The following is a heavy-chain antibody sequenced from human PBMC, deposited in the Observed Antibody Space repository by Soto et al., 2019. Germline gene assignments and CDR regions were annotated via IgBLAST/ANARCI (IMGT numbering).Heavy chain of an antibody. CDR3: ASRDPGTSVDY. Sequence: SETLSLTCTVSGGSISSNYWTWIRQPPGKGLEWIGYVYNSGSTNYNPSLKSRVTTSEDTSKSQFSLKVNSMTAADTAVYYCASRDPGTSVDYWGQGTLVTVSS. J-gene: IGHJ4*02. V-gene: IGHV4-59*01. CDR1: GGSISSNY. D-gene: IGHD1-7*01. CDR2: VYNSGST.